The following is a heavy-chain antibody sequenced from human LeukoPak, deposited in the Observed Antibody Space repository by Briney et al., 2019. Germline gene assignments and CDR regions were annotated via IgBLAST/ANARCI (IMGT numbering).Heavy chain of an antibody. J-gene: IGHJ5*01. Sequence: SEPLSLICSLSGGAICDYYWSWIRQPPGKRLECFGYLYYSGSAIYNPSLKGRVTIATDTSSDHFTVNLRSVTAADTAVYYCASQHGRGEAFDFWGQGILVTVSS. CDR3: ASQHGRGEAFDF. V-gene: IGHV4-59*01. CDR1: GGAICDYY. D-gene: IGHD3-10*01. CDR2: LYYSGSA.